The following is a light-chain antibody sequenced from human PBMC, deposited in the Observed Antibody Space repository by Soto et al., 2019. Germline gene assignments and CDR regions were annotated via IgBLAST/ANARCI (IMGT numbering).Light chain of an antibody. J-gene: IGLJ1*01. V-gene: IGLV2-23*02. CDR1: SRDVGKYNL. CDR3: SSYSLITPYV. Sequence: QSVLTQPASVSGSPGQSVTISCTGTSRDVGKYNLVSWYQHFPGKAPKLMIFEVTKRPSGISDRLSGSKYGNTASLTISGLLAEDEADYYCSSYSLITPYVFGTGTKVTVL. CDR2: EVT.